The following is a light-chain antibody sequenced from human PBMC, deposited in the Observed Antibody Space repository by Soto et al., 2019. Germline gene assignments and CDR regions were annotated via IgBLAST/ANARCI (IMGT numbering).Light chain of an antibody. Sequence: QSALTQPASVSGSPGQSITISCTGTSSDVGSYNLVSWYQQHPGKAPKLMIYEGSKRPSGVSYRFSGSKSGNTASLTISGLQAEDEADYYCCSYVGTSTYVFGTGTKVTVL. CDR1: SSDVGSYNL. CDR2: EGS. CDR3: CSYVGTSTYV. V-gene: IGLV2-23*01. J-gene: IGLJ1*01.